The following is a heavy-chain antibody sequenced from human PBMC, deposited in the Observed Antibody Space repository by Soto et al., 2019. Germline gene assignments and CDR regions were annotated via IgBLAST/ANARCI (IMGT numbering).Heavy chain of an antibody. CDR3: ARDPARGDTAMFENYYYGMDV. J-gene: IGHJ6*02. Sequence: ASVKVSCKASGYTFTSYGISWVRQAPGQGLEWMGWISAYNGNTNYAQKLQGRVTMTTDTSTSTAYMALRSLRSDDTAVYYCARDPARGDTAMFENYYYGMDVWGQGTTVTVSS. CDR1: GYTFTSYG. V-gene: IGHV1-18*01. D-gene: IGHD5-18*01. CDR2: ISAYNGNT.